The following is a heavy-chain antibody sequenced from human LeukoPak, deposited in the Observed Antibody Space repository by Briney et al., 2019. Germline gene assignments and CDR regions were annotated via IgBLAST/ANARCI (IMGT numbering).Heavy chain of an antibody. Sequence: SQTLSLTCTVSGGSISSGGYYWSWIRQHPGKGLEWIGYIYYSGSTYYNPSLKSRVTISVDTSKNQFSLKLSSVTAADAAVYYCARDGGCVYGDYAYFDYWGQGTLVTVSS. CDR3: ARDGGCVYGDYAYFDY. D-gene: IGHD4-17*01. CDR1: GGSISSGGYY. J-gene: IGHJ4*02. V-gene: IGHV4-31*03. CDR2: IYYSGST.